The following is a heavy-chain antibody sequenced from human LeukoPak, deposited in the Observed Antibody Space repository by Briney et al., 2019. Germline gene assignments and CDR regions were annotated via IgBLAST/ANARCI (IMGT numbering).Heavy chain of an antibody. J-gene: IGHJ6*03. D-gene: IGHD1-14*01. V-gene: IGHV4-59*07. CDR1: GGSISNYF. CDR3: ARFPGGAEYRHYYYMDV. CDR2: IYYSETT. Sequence: KASDTLSLTCSVSGGSISNYFWSWIRQPPGKGLECIGFIYYSETTNYNPSFKSRVTISVDTSKNQFSLKLNSVTAADTAVYYCARFPGGAEYRHYYYMDVWGKGTTVTVSS.